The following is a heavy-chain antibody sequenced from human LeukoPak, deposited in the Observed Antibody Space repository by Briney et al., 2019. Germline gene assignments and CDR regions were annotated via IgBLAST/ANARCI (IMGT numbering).Heavy chain of an antibody. Sequence: GGSLRLSCAASGFTFSSYAMSWVRQAPGKGLEWVSVIYSGGNTYYADSVKGRFSISRDNSKNTLYLQMNSLRVEDTAVYYCAGSRLSAEYFQFWGQGTLVAVSS. CDR3: AGSRLSAEYFQF. J-gene: IGHJ1*01. CDR1: GFTFSSYA. V-gene: IGHV3-66*01. CDR2: IYSGGNT.